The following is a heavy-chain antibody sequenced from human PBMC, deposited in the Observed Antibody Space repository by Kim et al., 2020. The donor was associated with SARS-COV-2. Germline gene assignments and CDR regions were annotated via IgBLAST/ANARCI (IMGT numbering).Heavy chain of an antibody. CDR3: ARLSGDFWSGYHYYYGMDV. V-gene: IGHV4-39*01. D-gene: IGHD3-3*01. J-gene: IGHJ6*02. CDR1: GGSISSSSYY. CDR2: IYYSGST. Sequence: SETLSLTCTVSGGSISSSSYYWGWIRQPPGKGLEWIGSIYYSGSTYYNPSLKSRVTISVDTSKNQFSLKLSSGTAADTAVYYCARLSGDFWSGYHYYYGMDVWGQGTTVTVSS.